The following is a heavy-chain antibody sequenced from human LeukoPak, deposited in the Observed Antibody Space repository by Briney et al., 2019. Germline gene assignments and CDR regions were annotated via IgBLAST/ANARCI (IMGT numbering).Heavy chain of an antibody. CDR2: LSAGGGST. Sequence: GGSLRLSCAASGFTFRNYAMTWVRQAPGKGLEWVSGLSAGGGSTLSADSVQGRCTISRDNSKNTLSLQLNSLRADDTAVFYCTKGLLSWGQGTLLTVAA. CDR1: GFTFRNYA. CDR3: TKGLLS. V-gene: IGHV3-23*01. J-gene: IGHJ5*02.